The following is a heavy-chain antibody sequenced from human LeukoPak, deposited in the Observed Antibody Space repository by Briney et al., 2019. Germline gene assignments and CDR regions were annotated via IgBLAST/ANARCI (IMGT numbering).Heavy chain of an antibody. CDR3: AKETKVYYGSGSSAPDY. J-gene: IGHJ4*02. V-gene: IGHV3-30*18. D-gene: IGHD3-10*01. CDR1: GFTFISYG. CDR2: ISYDVINK. Sequence: GGALRHSCVASGFTFISYGMHGVGPALGRGRAGVAVISYDVINKFYTYSVKGRFSISRDNTQNTLYLQINSLGDENTGVYYSAKETKVYYGSGSSAPDYWGQGTLVTVSS.